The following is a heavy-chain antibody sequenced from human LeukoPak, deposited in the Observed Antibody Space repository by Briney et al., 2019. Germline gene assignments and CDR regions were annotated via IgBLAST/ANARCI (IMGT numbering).Heavy chain of an antibody. Sequence: SETLSLTCTVSGGSISSSSYYWGWIRQPPGKGLEWIGSIYYSGSTYYNPSLKSRVTISVDTSKNQFSLKLSSVTAADTAVYYCARDSSIAAAGIYWFDPWGQGTLVTVSS. V-gene: IGHV4-39*07. J-gene: IGHJ5*02. CDR1: GGSISSSSYY. CDR3: ARDSSIAAAGIYWFDP. CDR2: IYYSGST. D-gene: IGHD6-13*01.